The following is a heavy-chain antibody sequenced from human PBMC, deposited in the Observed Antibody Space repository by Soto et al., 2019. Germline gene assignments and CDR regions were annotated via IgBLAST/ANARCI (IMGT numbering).Heavy chain of an antibody. CDR2: IWYDGSNK. Sequence: QVQLVESGGGVVQPGRSLRLSCAASGFTFSSYGMHWVRQAPGKGLEWVAVIWYDGSNKYYADSVKGRFTISRDNSKNTLYLQRNSLRAEDTAVYYCASKIAVAPSDAFDIWGQGTMVTVSS. CDR3: ASKIAVAPSDAFDI. D-gene: IGHD6-19*01. CDR1: GFTFSSYG. V-gene: IGHV3-33*01. J-gene: IGHJ3*02.